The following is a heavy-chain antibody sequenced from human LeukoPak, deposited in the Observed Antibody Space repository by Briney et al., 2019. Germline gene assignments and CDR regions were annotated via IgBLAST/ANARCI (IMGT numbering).Heavy chain of an antibody. CDR2: IYYSGST. CDR3: ARGWGQGWFDP. V-gene: IGHV4-59*01. D-gene: IGHD6-19*01. J-gene: IGHJ5*02. Sequence: SETLSLTCTVSGDSINSYYWSWIRQPPGKGLEWIGYIYYSGSTNYNPSLKSRVTISVDTSKNQFSLKLNSVTAADTAVYYCARGWGQGWFDPWGQGTLVTVSS. CDR1: GDSINSYY.